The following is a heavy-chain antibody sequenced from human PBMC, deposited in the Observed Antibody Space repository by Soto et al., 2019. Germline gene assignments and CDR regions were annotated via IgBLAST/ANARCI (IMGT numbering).Heavy chain of an antibody. Sequence: GGSLRLSCVVSDFTFGNAWMNWVRQAPGKGLEWVGRIKSKTDGGTTDYTAPVKGRFIISRDDSKNTLYLQMNSLKIEDTAVYYCATPSDMDYWGQGTLVTVSS. CDR1: DFTFGNAW. V-gene: IGHV3-15*07. CDR2: IKSKTDGGTT. CDR3: ATPSDMDY. J-gene: IGHJ4*02.